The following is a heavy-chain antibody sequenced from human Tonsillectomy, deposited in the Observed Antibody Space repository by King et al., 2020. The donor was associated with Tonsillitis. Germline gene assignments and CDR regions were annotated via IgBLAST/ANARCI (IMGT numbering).Heavy chain of an antibody. Sequence: VQLVESGGGLVQPGRSLRLSCAAYGFTFDDSAMHWVRQAPGKGLEWVSGISWNSGRIGYADSVKGRFTISRDNAENSLYLQMNSLRAEDTALYYCAISYLGGSGSHWRSFYYNCLDVWGQGTTVTVSS. V-gene: IGHV3-9*01. J-gene: IGHJ6*02. CDR1: GFTFDDSA. D-gene: IGHD3-10*01. CDR3: AISYLGGSGSHWRSFYYNCLDV. CDR2: ISWNSGRI.